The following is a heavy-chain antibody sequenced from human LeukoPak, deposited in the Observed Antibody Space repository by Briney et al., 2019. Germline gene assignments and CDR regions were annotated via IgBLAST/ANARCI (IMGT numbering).Heavy chain of an antibody. J-gene: IGHJ4*02. CDR3: ARDGYYYGQCDY. V-gene: IGHV3-33*01. D-gene: IGHD2/OR15-2a*01. CDR2: IWYDGSKE. Sequence: PGGSLRLSCAASGFTFSSYGMHWVRQTPGKGLEWVAVIWYDGSKEYYVDSVKGRFTISRDNSKNTLYLQMNSLRAEDTAVYYCARDGYYYGQCDYWGQGTLVTVSS. CDR1: GFTFSSYG.